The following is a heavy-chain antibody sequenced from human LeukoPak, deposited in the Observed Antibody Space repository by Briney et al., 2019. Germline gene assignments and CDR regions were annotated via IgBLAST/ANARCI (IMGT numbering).Heavy chain of an antibody. J-gene: IGHJ5*02. CDR1: GFTFSSYE. CDR2: ISSSGSTI. Sequence: GGSLRLSCAASGFTFSSYEMNWVRQAPGKGLEWVSYISSSGSTIYYTDSVKGRFTISRDNAKNSLYLQMNSLRAEDTAVYYCARAQGRLNWFDHWGQGTLVTVSS. V-gene: IGHV3-48*03. D-gene: IGHD6-25*01. CDR3: ARAQGRLNWFDH.